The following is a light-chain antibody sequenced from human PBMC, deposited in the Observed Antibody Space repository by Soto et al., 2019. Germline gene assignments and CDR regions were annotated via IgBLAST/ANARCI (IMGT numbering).Light chain of an antibody. CDR3: QQYGSSSWT. Sequence: EIVLTQSPGTLSLSPGERATLSCRASQSVSSSYFAWYQQRFGQAPRLLIYGASSRATGVPDRFSGSGSGTDFPLTISRLEPEDFAVYFWQQYGSSSWTFGQGTKVEIK. CDR2: GAS. V-gene: IGKV3-20*01. J-gene: IGKJ1*01. CDR1: QSVSSSY.